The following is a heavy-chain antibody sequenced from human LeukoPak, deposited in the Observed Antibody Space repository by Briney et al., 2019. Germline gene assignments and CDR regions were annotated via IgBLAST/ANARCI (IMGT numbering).Heavy chain of an antibody. CDR1: GFTFSSYA. Sequence: PGGSLRLSCAASGFTFSSYAMSWVRQAPGKGLEWVSAISGSGGSTYYADSVKGRFTISRDNSKNTLYLQMNSLRAEDTAVYYCAKDQLDGPYGDYVHDAFDIWGQGTMVTVSS. V-gene: IGHV3-23*01. D-gene: IGHD4-17*01. CDR2: ISGSGGST. CDR3: AKDQLDGPYGDYVHDAFDI. J-gene: IGHJ3*02.